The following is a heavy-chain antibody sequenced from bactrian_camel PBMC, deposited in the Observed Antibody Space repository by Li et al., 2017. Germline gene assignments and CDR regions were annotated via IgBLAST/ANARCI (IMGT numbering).Heavy chain of an antibody. CDR1: GYTYTGNS. Sequence: VQLVESGGGSVQTGGSLRLSCVLSGYTYTGNSMAWFRQVPGKEREVVAAIYTDGGNTYYAGAVKGRFTISQDNAKNTVYLQMNNLRPEDTAMYYCVTSISGTWAGPNRWGRGTQVTVS. D-gene: IGHD1*01. V-gene: IGHV3S54*01. CDR3: VTSISGTWAGPNR. CDR2: IYTDGGNT. J-gene: IGHJ4*01.